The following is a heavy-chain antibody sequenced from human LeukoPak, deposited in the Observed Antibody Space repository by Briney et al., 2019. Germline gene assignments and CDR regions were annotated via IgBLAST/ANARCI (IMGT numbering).Heavy chain of an antibody. J-gene: IGHJ6*03. Sequence: GESLKISCKGSGYSFTSYWIGWVRQMPGKGLEWMGIIYPGDSDTRYSPSFQGQVTISADKSISTAYLQWSSLKASDTAMYYCARHFGAALDWHHMDVWGKGTTVTVSS. D-gene: IGHD3-9*01. V-gene: IGHV5-51*01. CDR2: IYPGDSDT. CDR3: ARHFGAALDWHHMDV. CDR1: GYSFTSYW.